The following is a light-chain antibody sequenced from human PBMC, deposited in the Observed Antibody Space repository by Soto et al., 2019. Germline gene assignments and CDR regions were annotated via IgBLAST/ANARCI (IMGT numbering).Light chain of an antibody. CDR3: SSYTISSTLV. CDR2: EVS. CDR1: SSDIGGYKF. J-gene: IGLJ1*01. V-gene: IGLV2-14*01. Sequence: QSVLTQPASVSGSPGQSITISCTGTSSDIGGYKFVSWYQQHPGKAPKLMIYEVSNRPSGVSNRFSGSKSGNTASLTISGLQAEDEADYYCSSYTISSTLVFGSGTKLTVL.